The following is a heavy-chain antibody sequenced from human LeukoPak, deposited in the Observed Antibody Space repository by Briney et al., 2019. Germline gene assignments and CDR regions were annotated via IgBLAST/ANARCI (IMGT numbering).Heavy chain of an antibody. J-gene: IGHJ4*02. CDR3: ASSIAAFFDY. CDR2: IYTSGST. CDR1: GGSISSGSYY. D-gene: IGHD6-6*01. Sequence: PSETLSLTCTVSGGSISSGSYYWRWIRQPAGKGLEWIGRIYTSGSTNYNPSLKSRVTISVDTSKNQFSLKLSSVTAADTAVYYCASSIAAFFDYWGQGTLVTVSS. V-gene: IGHV4-61*02.